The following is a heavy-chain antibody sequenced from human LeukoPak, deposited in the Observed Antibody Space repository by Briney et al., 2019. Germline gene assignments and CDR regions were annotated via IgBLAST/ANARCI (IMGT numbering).Heavy chain of an antibody. CDR3: AREYGSGSYYKGPFDY. J-gene: IGHJ4*02. Sequence: ASVKVSCKASGYLFTGYYMHWVRQAPGQGLEWMGWISAYNGNTNYAQKLQGRVTMTTDTSTSTAYMELRSLRSDDTAVYYCAREYGSGSYYKGPFDYWGQGTLVTVSS. CDR2: ISAYNGNT. V-gene: IGHV1-18*04. CDR1: GYLFTGYY. D-gene: IGHD3-10*01.